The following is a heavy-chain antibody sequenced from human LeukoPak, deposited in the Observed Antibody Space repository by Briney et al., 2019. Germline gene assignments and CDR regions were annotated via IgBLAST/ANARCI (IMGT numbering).Heavy chain of an antibody. D-gene: IGHD2-2*01. V-gene: IGHV4-39*01. CDR3: ARTTEDCSSTSCYQYWFDP. Sequence: PSETLSLTCTVPGGSISSSSYYWGWIRQPPGKGLEWIGSIYYSGSTYYNPSLKSRVTISVDTSKNQFSLKLSSVTAADTVVYYCARTTEDCSSTSCYQYWFDPWGQGTLVTVSS. CDR2: IYYSGST. CDR1: GGSISSSSYY. J-gene: IGHJ5*02.